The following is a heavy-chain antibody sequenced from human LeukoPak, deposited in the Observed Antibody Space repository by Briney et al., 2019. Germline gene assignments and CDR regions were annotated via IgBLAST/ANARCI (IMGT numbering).Heavy chain of an antibody. CDR3: ARRGIEVEMAIIDGMDV. CDR2: ISSSSSYI. CDR1: GFTFSSYS. Sequence: GGSLRLSCAASGFTFSSYSMNWVRQAPGKGLEWVSSISSSSSYIYYADSVKGRFTISRDNAKNSLYLQMNSLRAEDTAVYYCARRGIEVEMAIIDGMDVWGQGTTVTVSS. J-gene: IGHJ6*02. D-gene: IGHD5-24*01. V-gene: IGHV3-21*01.